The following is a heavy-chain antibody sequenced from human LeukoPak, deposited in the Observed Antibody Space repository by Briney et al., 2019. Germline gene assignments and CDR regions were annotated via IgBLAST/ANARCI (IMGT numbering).Heavy chain of an antibody. CDR3: ARDLTIFGVVTRGTFRDP. CDR2: ISYDGSNK. V-gene: IGHV3-30-3*01. Sequence: GRSLRLPCAASGFTFSSYAMHWVRQAPGKGLEWVAVISYDGSNKYYADSVKGRFTISRDNSKNTLYLQMNSLRAEDTAVYYCARDLTIFGVVTRGTFRDPWGQGTLVTVSS. CDR1: GFTFSSYA. D-gene: IGHD3-3*01. J-gene: IGHJ5*02.